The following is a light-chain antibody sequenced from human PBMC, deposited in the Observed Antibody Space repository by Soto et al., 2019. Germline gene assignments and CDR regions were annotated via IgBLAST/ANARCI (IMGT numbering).Light chain of an antibody. Sequence: QSALTQPASVSGSPGQSITISCTGSSSDVGSHNLVSWYQQYPGKAPKLMIFEANKRPSGVSNRFSGSKSGNTASLTVSGLQADDEADYYFCSYVGTSTIFGGGTKLSVL. CDR1: SSDVGSHNL. CDR2: EAN. V-gene: IGLV2-23*01. J-gene: IGLJ2*01. CDR3: CSYVGTSTI.